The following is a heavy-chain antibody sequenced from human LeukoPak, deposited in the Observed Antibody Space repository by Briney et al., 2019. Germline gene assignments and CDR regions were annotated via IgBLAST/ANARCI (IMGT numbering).Heavy chain of an antibody. CDR3: ARTYSSSWFGAFDI. CDR1: GGCISSYY. CDR2: IYYSGST. Sequence: PSETLSLACTVSGGCISSYYWSWVRQPPGKGLGWIGYIYYSGSTNYNPSLKSRVTISVDSSKNQFSLKLSSVTAADTAVYYCARTYSSSWFGAFDIWGQGTMVTVSS. J-gene: IGHJ3*02. V-gene: IGHV4-59*08. D-gene: IGHD6-13*01.